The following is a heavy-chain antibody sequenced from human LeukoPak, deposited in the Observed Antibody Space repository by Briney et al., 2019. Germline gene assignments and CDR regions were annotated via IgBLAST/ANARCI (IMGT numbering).Heavy chain of an antibody. CDR3: ARASDYCSGGCCYDIFDY. CDR2: INHSGST. J-gene: IGHJ4*02. CDR1: GGSISSGGYS. D-gene: IGHD2-15*01. Sequence: SQTLSLTCAVSGGSISSGGYSWSWIRQPPGKGLEWIGYINHSGSTYYNPSLKSRVTISVARSKNHFSLKLSSVTAADTAVYYCARASDYCSGGCCYDIFDYWGQGTLVTVSS. V-gene: IGHV4-30-2*01.